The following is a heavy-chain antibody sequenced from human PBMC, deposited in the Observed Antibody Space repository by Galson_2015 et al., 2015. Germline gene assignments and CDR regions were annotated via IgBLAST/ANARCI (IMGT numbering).Heavy chain of an antibody. Sequence: SETLSLTCAVYGGSFSGYYWSWIRQPPGKGLEWIGEINHSGSTNYNPSLKSRVTISVDTSKNQFSLKLSSVTAADTAVYYCASTDYGDYWGQGTLVTVSS. CDR2: INHSGST. V-gene: IGHV4-34*01. CDR1: GGSFSGYY. J-gene: IGHJ4*02. CDR3: ASTDYGDY.